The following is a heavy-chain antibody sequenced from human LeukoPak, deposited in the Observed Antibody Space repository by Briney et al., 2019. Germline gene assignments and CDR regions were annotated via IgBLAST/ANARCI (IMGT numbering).Heavy chain of an antibody. Sequence: ASVKVSCKASGYTFTSYYMHWVRQAPGQGLEWMGIINPSGGSTSYAQKFQGRVTITADKSTSTAYMELSSLRSEDTAVYYCAICLTGVVVAAYFDYWGQGTLVTVSS. D-gene: IGHD2-15*01. J-gene: IGHJ4*02. V-gene: IGHV1-46*01. CDR3: AICLTGVVVAAYFDY. CDR1: GYTFTSYY. CDR2: INPSGGST.